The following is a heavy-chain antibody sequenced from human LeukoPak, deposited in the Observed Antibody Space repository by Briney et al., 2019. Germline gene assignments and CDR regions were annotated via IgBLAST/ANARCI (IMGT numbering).Heavy chain of an antibody. CDR3: ARVGSGLNLYYFDY. CDR2: FYPDGST. CDR1: GDSISGSKYF. V-gene: IGHV4-39*07. Sequence: KASETLSLTCAVFGDSISGSKYFWGWIRQPPGKGLEWIGNFYPDGSTYYNPSLKRRVAISEDTSGKQFSLRLGSVTAADTAVYFCARVGSGLNLYYFDYWGQGILVTVSS. D-gene: IGHD3-3*01. J-gene: IGHJ4*02.